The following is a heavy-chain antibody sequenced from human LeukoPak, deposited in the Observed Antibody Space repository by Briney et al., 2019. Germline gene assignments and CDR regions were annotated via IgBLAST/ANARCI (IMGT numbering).Heavy chain of an antibody. D-gene: IGHD6-6*01. V-gene: IGHV1-69*04. CDR2: IIPILGIA. Sequence: GSSVKVSCKASGGTFSSYAISWVRQAPGQGLEWMGRIIPILGIANYAQKFQGRVTITADKYTSTAYMELSSLRSEDTAVYYCARIIAARFNYFDYWGQGTLVTVSS. CDR3: ARIIAARFNYFDY. CDR1: GGTFSSYA. J-gene: IGHJ4*02.